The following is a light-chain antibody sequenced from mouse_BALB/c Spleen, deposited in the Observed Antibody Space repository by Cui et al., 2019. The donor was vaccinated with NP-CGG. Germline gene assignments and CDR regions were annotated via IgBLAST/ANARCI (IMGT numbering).Light chain of an antibody. CDR1: TGAVTTNNY. V-gene: IGLV1*01. CDR2: GTK. CDR3: ALWYSNHWV. J-gene: IGLJ1*01. Sequence: QAVATQESVLTTSPGETVTLTCRSSTGAVTTNNYANWVQEKPDHLFTGLIGGTKNRAPGVPARFSGSLIGDKAALTITGAQTEDEAIYFCALWYSNHWVFGGGTKMTVL.